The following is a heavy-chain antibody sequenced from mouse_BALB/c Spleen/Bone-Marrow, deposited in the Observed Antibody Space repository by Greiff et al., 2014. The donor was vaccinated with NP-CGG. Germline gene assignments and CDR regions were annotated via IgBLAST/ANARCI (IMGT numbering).Heavy chain of an antibody. CDR3: ARTGNLAWFAY. V-gene: IGHV1-80*01. CDR2: IYPGDGGT. J-gene: IGHJ3*01. CDR1: GYAFSCYW. D-gene: IGHD2-1*01. Sequence: VQLQQSGAELVRPGSSVKISCKASGYAFSCYWMNWVKQRPGQGLEWIGQIYPGDGGTNYNGKFKGKATLTAEKSSSTAYMQLSSLTSEDSAVYFCARTGNLAWFAYWGQGTLVTVSA.